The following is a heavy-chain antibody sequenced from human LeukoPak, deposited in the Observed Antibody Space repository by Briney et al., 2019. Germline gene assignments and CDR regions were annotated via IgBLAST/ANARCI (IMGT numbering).Heavy chain of an antibody. Sequence: SETLSLTCTVSGGSISSSSYYWGWIRQPPGKGLEWIGSIYYSGSTNYNPSLKSRVTISVDTSKNQFSLKLSSVTAADTAVYYCARDTGVAAAGHYYYYYMDVWGKGTTVTVSS. CDR3: ARDTGVAAAGHYYYYYMDV. V-gene: IGHV4-39*07. D-gene: IGHD6-13*01. CDR2: IYYSGST. CDR1: GGSISSSSYY. J-gene: IGHJ6*03.